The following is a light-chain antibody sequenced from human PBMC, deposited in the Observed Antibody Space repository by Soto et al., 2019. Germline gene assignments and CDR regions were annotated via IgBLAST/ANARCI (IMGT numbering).Light chain of an antibody. CDR2: DAS. Sequence: DIQMTQSPSTLSASVGDRVTITCRASQSISTWLAWYQQQPGKAPRFLMFDASTLESGVPSRFSGSGSGTEFTLTISSLQPDDFATYYCQQYNNYPYPFGQGTKLEI. CDR3: QQYNNYPYP. CDR1: QSISTW. V-gene: IGKV1-5*01. J-gene: IGKJ2*01.